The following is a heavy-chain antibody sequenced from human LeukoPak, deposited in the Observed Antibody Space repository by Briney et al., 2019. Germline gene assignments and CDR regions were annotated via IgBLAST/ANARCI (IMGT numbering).Heavy chain of an antibody. Sequence: GGSLRLSCVASGFTFGSYSMNWVRQAPGKGLEWLSYISSSSSPIYYADSVRGRFTISRDNAKNSLYLQMNSLRAEDTAVYYCASSGYYFDYWGQGTLVTVSS. D-gene: IGHD3-22*01. V-gene: IGHV3-48*01. J-gene: IGHJ4*02. CDR3: ASSGYYFDY. CDR2: ISSSSSPI. CDR1: GFTFGSYS.